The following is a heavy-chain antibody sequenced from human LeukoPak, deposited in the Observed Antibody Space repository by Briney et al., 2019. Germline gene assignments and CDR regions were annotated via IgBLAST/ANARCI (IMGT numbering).Heavy chain of an antibody. Sequence: GGSLRLSCAASGFTFSSYAMNWVRQAPGKWLDWVSAISGGGISTYYADSVKGRFTISRDNSKNMLYLQMNSLRAEDTAVYYCAKDDSGYYKGVDYWGQGTQVTVSS. J-gene: IGHJ4*02. CDR3: AKDDSGYYKGVDY. D-gene: IGHD3-3*01. CDR2: ISGGGIST. CDR1: GFTFSSYA. V-gene: IGHV3-23*01.